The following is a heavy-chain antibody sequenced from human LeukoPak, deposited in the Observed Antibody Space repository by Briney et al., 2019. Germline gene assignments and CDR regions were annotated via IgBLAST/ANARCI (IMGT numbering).Heavy chain of an antibody. CDR2: ISGSGGST. Sequence: GGSLRLSCAAPGFTFDDYGMSWVRQAPGKGLEWVSAISGSGGSTYYADSVKGRFTISRDNSKNTVYLQMNSLRAEDTAIYYCARALPTSWYYFDYWGRGTLVTVSS. J-gene: IGHJ4*02. CDR1: GFTFDDYG. CDR3: ARALPTSWYYFDY. V-gene: IGHV3-23*01. D-gene: IGHD2-2*01.